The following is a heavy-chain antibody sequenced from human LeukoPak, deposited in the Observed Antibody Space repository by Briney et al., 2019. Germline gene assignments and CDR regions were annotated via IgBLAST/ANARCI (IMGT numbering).Heavy chain of an antibody. V-gene: IGHV3-48*03. CDR3: ARDWVSSGLDY. J-gene: IGHJ4*02. D-gene: IGHD6-19*01. CDR1: GVTFSSYE. CDR2: ISSSGSTI. Sequence: GGSLRLSCAASGVTFSSYEMNWVRQAPGKGVEWVSYISSSGSTIYYAVSVKGRFTVSRDNAKNSLYLQMNSLRAEDTAVYYCARDWVSSGLDYWGQGTLVTVSS.